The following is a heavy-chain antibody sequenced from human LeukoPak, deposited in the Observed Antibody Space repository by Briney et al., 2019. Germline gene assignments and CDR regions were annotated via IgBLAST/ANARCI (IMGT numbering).Heavy chain of an antibody. J-gene: IGHJ2*01. V-gene: IGHV4-39*01. Sequence: PGGSLRLSCAASGFTFSGSAMSWVRQAPGKGLEWIGSIYYSGSTYYNPSLKSRVTISVDTSKNQFSLKLSSVTAADTAVYYCTRRALQQVVHWSFDLWGRGTLVTVSS. CDR1: GFTFSGSA. CDR3: TRRALQQVVHWSFDL. D-gene: IGHD6-13*01. CDR2: IYYSGST.